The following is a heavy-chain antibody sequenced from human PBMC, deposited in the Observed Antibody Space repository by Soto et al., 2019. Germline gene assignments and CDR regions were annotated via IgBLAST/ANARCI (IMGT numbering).Heavy chain of an antibody. CDR2: IYYSGST. CDR3: ERASSVSGHRVY. D-gene: IGHD6-19*01. Sequence: QLQLHQSGPGLVKPSQTLSLACTVSGGSFSSVGYYWPWLRQLPGKGLDWIGDIYYSGSTYYNPYVKSRFIVSLDTSKNQVSVKPSSVTAADTAVYYCERASSVSGHRVYWVEGPLITFSS. J-gene: IGHJ4*02. CDR1: GGSFSSVGYY. V-gene: IGHV4-31*03.